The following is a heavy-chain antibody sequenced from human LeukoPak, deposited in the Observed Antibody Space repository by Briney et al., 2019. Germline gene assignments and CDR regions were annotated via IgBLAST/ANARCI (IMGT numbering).Heavy chain of an antibody. D-gene: IGHD3-10*01. V-gene: IGHV4-30-2*01. J-gene: IGHJ4*02. Sequence: SQTLSLTCAVSGGSISSGDYSWCWIRQPPGKGLEWIGYIYHSGRTYYNPSLKSRVTISIDRSKNQFSLKLSSVTAADTAVYYCARDLLWFGEAYFDYWGQGTLVTVSS. CDR3: ARDLLWFGEAYFDY. CDR1: GGSISSGDYS. CDR2: IYHSGRT.